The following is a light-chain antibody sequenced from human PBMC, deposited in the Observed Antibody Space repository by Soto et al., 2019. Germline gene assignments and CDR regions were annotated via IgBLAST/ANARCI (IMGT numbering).Light chain of an antibody. CDR2: VNSDGSH. CDR3: QTWGTGPWV. CDR1: SGHSSYA. V-gene: IGLV4-69*01. J-gene: IGLJ3*02. Sequence: QLVLTQSPSASASLGASVKVTCTLSSGHSSYAIAWHQQQPEKGPRYLMKVNSDGSHSKGDGIPDRFSGSSSGAERYLPISSLQSEDEADYYCQTWGTGPWVFGGGTKLTVL.